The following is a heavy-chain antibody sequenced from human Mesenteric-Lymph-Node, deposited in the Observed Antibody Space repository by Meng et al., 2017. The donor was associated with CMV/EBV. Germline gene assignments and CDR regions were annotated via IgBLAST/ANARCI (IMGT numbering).Heavy chain of an antibody. V-gene: IGHV4-38-2*02. CDR2: INHSGST. D-gene: IGHD3-10*01. CDR1: GYSISGGYY. J-gene: IGHJ6*02. Sequence: SETLSLTCTVSGYSISGGYYWGWIRQPPGKGLEWIGEINHSGSTNYNPSLKSRVTISVDTSKNQFSLKLSSVTAADTAVYYCARGYYYGSGSYWYYYYGMDVWGQGTTVTVSS. CDR3: ARGYYYGSGSYWYYYYGMDV.